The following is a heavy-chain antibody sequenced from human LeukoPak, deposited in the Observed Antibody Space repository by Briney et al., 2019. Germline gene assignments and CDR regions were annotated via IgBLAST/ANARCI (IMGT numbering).Heavy chain of an antibody. CDR1: GGTFSSYA. CDR2: IIPILGIA. J-gene: IGHJ4*02. Sequence: GSSVKVSCKASGGTFSSYAISWVRQAPGQGLEWMGRIIPILGIANYAQKFQGRVTITADKSTGTAYMELSSLRSEDTAVYYCARGDSSSWLIFDYWGQGTLVTVSS. V-gene: IGHV1-69*04. CDR3: ARGDSSSWLIFDY. D-gene: IGHD6-13*01.